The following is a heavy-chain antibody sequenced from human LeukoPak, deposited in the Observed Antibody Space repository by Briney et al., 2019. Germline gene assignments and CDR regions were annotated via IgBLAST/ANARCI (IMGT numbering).Heavy chain of an antibody. V-gene: IGHV3-53*05. CDR3: ASRWFDP. CDR1: GFTVSSNY. Sequence: GGSLRLSCAASGFTVSSNYMSWVRQAPGKGLEWVSVIYSGDNTYYADSVKGRFTISRDNSKNTLYLQMNSLRAEDTAVYYCASRWFDPWGQGTLVTVSS. J-gene: IGHJ5*02. CDR2: IYSGDNT.